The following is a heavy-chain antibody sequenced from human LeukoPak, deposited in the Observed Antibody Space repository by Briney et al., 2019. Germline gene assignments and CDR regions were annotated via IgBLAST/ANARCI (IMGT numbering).Heavy chain of an antibody. CDR1: GYTFSNYG. V-gene: IGHV1-18*01. D-gene: IGHD3-22*01. Sequence: ASVKVSCKASGYTFSNYGISWVRQAPGQGIEWMGWMSAYNGNTDYAQKFQGRFTITTDTSTSTAYMELKSLRSDDTAVYYCARDLPDLTYSYDSDGLDYWGQGTLVTVSS. CDR3: ARDLPDLTYSYDSDGLDY. CDR2: MSAYNGNT. J-gene: IGHJ4*02.